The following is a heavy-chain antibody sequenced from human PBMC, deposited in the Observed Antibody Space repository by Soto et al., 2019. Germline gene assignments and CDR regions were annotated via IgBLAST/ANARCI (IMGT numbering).Heavy chain of an antibody. CDR1: GCTFSSYA. D-gene: IGHD2-2*01. J-gene: IGHJ6*02. Sequence: SVKVSCKASGCTFSSYAISCVRQAPGQGLEWMGGIIPIFGTANYAQKFQGRVTITADESTSTAYMELSSLRSEDTAVYYCARGGIVVAYYYYGMDVWGQGTTVTVSS. V-gene: IGHV1-69*13. CDR3: ARGGIVVAYYYYGMDV. CDR2: IIPIFGTA.